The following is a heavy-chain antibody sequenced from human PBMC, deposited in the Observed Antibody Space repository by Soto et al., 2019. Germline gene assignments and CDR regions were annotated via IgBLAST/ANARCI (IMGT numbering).Heavy chain of an antibody. CDR1: GGSFSNYY. J-gene: IGHJ4*02. CDR2: INHSGST. D-gene: IGHD5-12*01. Sequence: QVQLQQWGAGLLKTSETLSVTCAVYGGSFSNYYWSWIRQPPGKGLEWIGEINHSGSTNYNPSLKSRVTISADTSKNHFSLKLGSVTAADTAVYYCALSGVAATIRRPFDYWGQGTLVTVSS. V-gene: IGHV4-34*01. CDR3: ALSGVAATIRRPFDY.